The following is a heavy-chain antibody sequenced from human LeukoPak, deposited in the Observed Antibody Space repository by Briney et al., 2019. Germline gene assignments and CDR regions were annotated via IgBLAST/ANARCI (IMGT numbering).Heavy chain of an antibody. CDR3: ARGPGYSSGWYALSVDY. CDR2: ISYDGSIK. Sequence: GGSLRLSCAASGFTFSSYAMHWVRQAPGKGLEWVAVISYDGSIKYYADSVKGRFTTSRDNSKNMLYLQMNSLSAEDTAVYCCARGPGYSSGWYALSVDYWGQGTLVTVSS. J-gene: IGHJ4*02. CDR1: GFTFSSYA. D-gene: IGHD6-19*01. V-gene: IGHV3-30-3*01.